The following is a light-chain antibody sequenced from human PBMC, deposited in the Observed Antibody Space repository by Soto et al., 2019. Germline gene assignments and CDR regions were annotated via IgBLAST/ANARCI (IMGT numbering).Light chain of an antibody. CDR1: SSDVGGYNY. J-gene: IGLJ3*02. Sequence: QSALTQPASVSGSPGQSITISCTGTSSDVGGYNYVSWYQQHPGKAPKLMIYDVSNRTSGVSNRFSGSKSGNTASLTISGHQAEDEADYYCSSYTSSSTPWFGGGTQLTVL. CDR3: SSYTSSSTPW. V-gene: IGLV2-14*01. CDR2: DVS.